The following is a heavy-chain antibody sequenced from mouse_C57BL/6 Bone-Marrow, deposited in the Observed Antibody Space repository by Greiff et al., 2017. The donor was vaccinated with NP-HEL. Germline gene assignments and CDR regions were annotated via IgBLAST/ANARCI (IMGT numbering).Heavy chain of an antibody. J-gene: IGHJ2*01. V-gene: IGHV5-12*01. CDR3: ARQLDY. Sequence: EVQVVESGGGLVQPGGSLKLSCAASGFTFSDYYMYWVRQTPEKRLEWVAYISNGGGSTYSPDTVKGRFTISRDNAKNTLYLQMSRLKSEDTAMYYCARQLDYWGQGTTLTVSS. CDR1: GFTFSDYY. CDR2: ISNGGGST.